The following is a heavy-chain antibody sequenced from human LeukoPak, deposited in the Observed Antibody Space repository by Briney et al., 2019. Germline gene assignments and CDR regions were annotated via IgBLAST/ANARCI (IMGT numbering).Heavy chain of an antibody. D-gene: IGHD2-2*01. CDR2: INHSGST. V-gene: IGHV4-34*01. Sequence: SETLSLTCAVYGGSFSGYYWSWIRQPPGKGLGWIGEINHSGSTNYNPSLKSRVTISVDTSKNQFSLKLSSVTAADTAVYYCARGRGYCSSTSCSPFDYWGQGTLVTVSS. J-gene: IGHJ4*02. CDR3: ARGRGYCSSTSCSPFDY. CDR1: GGSFSGYY.